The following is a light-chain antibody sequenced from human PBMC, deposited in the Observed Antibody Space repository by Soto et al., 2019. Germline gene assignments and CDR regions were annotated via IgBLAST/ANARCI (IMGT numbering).Light chain of an antibody. V-gene: IGLV2-14*01. CDR2: DVS. CDR1: SSDVGGYNY. J-gene: IGLJ1*01. Sequence: QSALAQPASVSGSPGQSITISCTGTSSDVGGYNYVSWYQQHPGKAPKLMIYDVSSRPSGVSNRFSGSKSGNTASLTISGLQAEDEADYYCSSYTSSSIVFGTGTKVTVL. CDR3: SSYTSSSIV.